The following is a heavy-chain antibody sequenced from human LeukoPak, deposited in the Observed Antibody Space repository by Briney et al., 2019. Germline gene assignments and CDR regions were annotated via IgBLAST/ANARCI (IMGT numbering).Heavy chain of an antibody. CDR3: ARDPGYSYPPDY. Sequence: GASVKVSCKASGYTFTGYYMHWVRQAPGQGLEWMGRINPNSGGTNYAQEFQGRVTMTRDTSISTAYMELSRLRSDDTAVYYCARDPGYSYPPDYWGQGTLVTVPS. CDR1: GYTFTGYY. D-gene: IGHD5-18*01. V-gene: IGHV1-2*06. J-gene: IGHJ4*02. CDR2: INPNSGGT.